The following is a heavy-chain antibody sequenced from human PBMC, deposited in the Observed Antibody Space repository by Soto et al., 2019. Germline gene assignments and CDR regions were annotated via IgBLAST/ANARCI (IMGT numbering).Heavy chain of an antibody. J-gene: IGHJ5*02. CDR2: ISYAGTNK. CDR3: AAKRGPQWQLVRVKGDA. D-gene: IGHD6-19*01. V-gene: IGHV3-30*14. CDR1: GFSFSTNA. Sequence: QVQLVESGGGVVQTGRSLRLSCVISGFSFSTNAMHWVRQAPGKGLEWVAVISYAGTNKYYADSVKGRFTISRDNSKDTLYSQMNSLQPEDTAGYDCAAKRGPQWQLVRVKGDAWGQGTLVSASS.